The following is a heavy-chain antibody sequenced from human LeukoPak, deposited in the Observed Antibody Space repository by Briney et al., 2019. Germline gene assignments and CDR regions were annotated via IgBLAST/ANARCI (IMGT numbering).Heavy chain of an antibody. V-gene: IGHV4-39*07. CDR1: GGSMSNIYY. CDR2: IFYSGIT. CDR3: AIEGIAVAGNGFDAFDI. J-gene: IGHJ3*02. D-gene: IGHD6-19*01. Sequence: KPSETLSLTCNVSGGSMSNIYYWGWIRQPPGKGLEWIGNIFYSGITYYNPSLKSRVTISVDTSKNQFSLKLSSVTAADTAVYYCAIEGIAVAGNGFDAFDIWGQRTMVTVSS.